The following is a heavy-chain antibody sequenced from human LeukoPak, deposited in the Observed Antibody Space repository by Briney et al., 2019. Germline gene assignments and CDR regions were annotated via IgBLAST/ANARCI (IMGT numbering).Heavy chain of an antibody. CDR1: KFTFSNYG. J-gene: IGHJ4*02. V-gene: IGHV3-30*19. Sequence: GGSLRLSCAASKFTFSNYGMHWVRQAPGKGLEWVAVISYDGSNKYYADSVKGRFTISRDNSRNTLYLQINSLRAEDTAVYYCARVLRTRERTPYDYWGQGTLVTVSS. CDR2: ISYDGSNK. CDR3: ARVLRTRERTPYDY. D-gene: IGHD3-3*01.